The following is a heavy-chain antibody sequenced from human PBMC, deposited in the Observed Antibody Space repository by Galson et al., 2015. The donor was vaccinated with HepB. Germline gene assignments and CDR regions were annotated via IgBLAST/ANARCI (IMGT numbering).Heavy chain of an antibody. V-gene: IGHV1-69*13. CDR1: GGTFSSYA. CDR3: AREGYSYGSPLDY. J-gene: IGHJ4*02. D-gene: IGHD5-18*01. Sequence: SVKVSCKASGGTFSSYAIIWVRQAPGQGLEWMGGIIPIFGTANYAQKFQGRVTITADESTSTAYMELSSLRSEDTAVYYCAREGYSYGSPLDYWGQGTLVTVSS. CDR2: IIPIFGTA.